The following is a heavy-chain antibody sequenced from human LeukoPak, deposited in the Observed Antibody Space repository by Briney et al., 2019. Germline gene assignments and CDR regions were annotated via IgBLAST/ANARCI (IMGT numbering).Heavy chain of an antibody. CDR1: GFTFIHYG. D-gene: IGHD4-11*01. V-gene: IGHV3-33*01. CDR3: AIDAQRGFDYSNSLEY. CDR2: IWNDGTDR. J-gene: IGHJ4*02. Sequence: GRSLRLSCAASGFTFIHYGMHWVRQAPGKGLEWVAVIWNDGTDRYYGDSVKGRFTISRDDSKNTVYLQMNGLRAGDTAVYYCAIDAQRGFDYSNSLEYWGQGTLVTVSS.